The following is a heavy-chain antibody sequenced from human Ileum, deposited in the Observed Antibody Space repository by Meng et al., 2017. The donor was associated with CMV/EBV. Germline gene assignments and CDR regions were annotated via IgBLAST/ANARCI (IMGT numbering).Heavy chain of an antibody. J-gene: IGHJ4*02. V-gene: IGHV4-4*07. Sequence: QLQESGPGLGKPSETLSLTCTVPVGSSSSYYWSWIRQPAGKGLEWIGRIYTSGSTNYNPSLKSRVTMSVDTSKSQFSLKLSSVTAADTAVYYCARADDSSGYCFDYWGQGTLVTVSS. CDR1: VGSSSSYY. CDR2: IYTSGST. D-gene: IGHD3-22*01. CDR3: ARADDSSGYCFDY.